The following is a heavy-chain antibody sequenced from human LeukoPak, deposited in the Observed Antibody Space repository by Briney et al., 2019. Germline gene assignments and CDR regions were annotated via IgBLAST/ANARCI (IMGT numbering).Heavy chain of an antibody. CDR3: ARDGFISIAVPGDY. CDR1: GYTFINYG. J-gene: IGHJ4*02. D-gene: IGHD6-19*01. Sequence: ASVNVSCKASGYTFINYGISWVRQAPGQGLEWVGWNSNYNDNTNYAQKFQGRVTMTTDTSTSTANMELRSLRSDDTAVYYCARDGFISIAVPGDYWGQGTLVTVSS. V-gene: IGHV1-18*01. CDR2: NSNYNDNT.